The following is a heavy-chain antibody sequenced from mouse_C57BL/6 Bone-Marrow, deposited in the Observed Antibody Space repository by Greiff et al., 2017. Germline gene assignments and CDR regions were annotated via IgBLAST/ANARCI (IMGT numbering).Heavy chain of an antibody. CDR2: ISNGGGNT. V-gene: IGHV5-12*01. Sequence: EVKLMESGGGLVQPGGSLKLSCAASGFTFSDYYMYWVRQTPEKRLEWVAYISNGGGNTYYPDTVKGRFTISRDNAKNTLYLQMSRLKSEDTAKYYCARLDSMDYWGQGTSVTVSS. CDR1: GFTFSDYY. J-gene: IGHJ4*01. CDR3: ARLDSMDY.